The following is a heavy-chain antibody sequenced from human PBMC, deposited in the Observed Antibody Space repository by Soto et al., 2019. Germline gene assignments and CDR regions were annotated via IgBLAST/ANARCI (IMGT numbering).Heavy chain of an antibody. Sequence: VQQVQSGAEVKKPGSSVKVSCEASRGTFGSYAISWVRQAPGQGLEWMGGIIPIFGTANYAQKFQGRVTITADESTRIAYMELSSLRSEDTAVYYCAKDTRRYCTAGTCVPGFDPWGQGTLVTVSS. J-gene: IGHJ5*02. V-gene: IGHV1-69*01. CDR3: AKDTRRYCTAGTCVPGFDP. D-gene: IGHD2-8*02. CDR2: IIPIFGTA. CDR1: RGTFGSYA.